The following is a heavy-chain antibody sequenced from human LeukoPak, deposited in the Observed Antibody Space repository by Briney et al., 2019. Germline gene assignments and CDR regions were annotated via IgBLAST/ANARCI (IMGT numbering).Heavy chain of an antibody. Sequence: GGSLRLSCAASGFTLRSYAMTWVRQAPGKGLEWVSVISGSGDTIYYADSVKGRFTFSRDNSKSTLYLQMNSLRAEDTAVYFCAKDRRATTIVRGVGASDIWGLGTMVTVSS. J-gene: IGHJ3*02. CDR2: ISGSGDTI. V-gene: IGHV3-23*01. CDR3: AKDRRATTIVRGVGASDI. CDR1: GFTLRSYA. D-gene: IGHD3-10*01.